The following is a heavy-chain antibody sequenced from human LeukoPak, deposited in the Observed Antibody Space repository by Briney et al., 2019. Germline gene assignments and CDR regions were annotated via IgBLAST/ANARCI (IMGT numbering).Heavy chain of an antibody. CDR3: ARAVVGSPHAYDI. V-gene: IGHV3-48*01. CDR2: ISSSSSTI. CDR1: GFTFNTYS. D-gene: IGHD1-26*01. J-gene: IGHJ3*02. Sequence: GGSLRLSCAASGFTFNTYSMNWVRQAPGKGLEWVSYISSSSSTIYYADSVKGRFTISRDNAKNSLYLQMNSLRAEDTAVYYCARAVVGSPHAYDIWGQGTMVTVSS.